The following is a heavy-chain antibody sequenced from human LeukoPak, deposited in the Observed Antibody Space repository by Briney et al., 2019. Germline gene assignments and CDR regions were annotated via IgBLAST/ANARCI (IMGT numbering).Heavy chain of an antibody. D-gene: IGHD3-22*01. Sequence: ASVKVSCKASGYTFTSYGISWVRQAPGQGLEWMGWISAYNGNTNYAQKLQGRVTMTTDTSTSTAYMELRSLRSDDTAVYYCAREYYYDSSGYPEDWFDPWGQGTLVTVSS. CDR3: AREYYYDSSGYPEDWFDP. CDR2: ISAYNGNT. CDR1: GYTFTSYG. V-gene: IGHV1-18*01. J-gene: IGHJ5*02.